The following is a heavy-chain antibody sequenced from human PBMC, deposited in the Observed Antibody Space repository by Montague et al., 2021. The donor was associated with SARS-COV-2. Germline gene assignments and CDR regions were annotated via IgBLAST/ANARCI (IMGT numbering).Heavy chain of an antibody. J-gene: IGHJ4*02. CDR3: ASHPVFQQLYS. CDR1: GASVTSINW. V-gene: IGHV4-4*02. CDR2: ILHTGVT. Sequence: SETLSLTCAVSGASVTSINWWWCVRQPPARGRQGFAEILHTGVTNFNPSLRSRVSISLVTSKNQFSLTLNPVTAADTAIYYCASHPVFQQLYSWGQGTLVSVSS. D-gene: IGHD6-13*01.